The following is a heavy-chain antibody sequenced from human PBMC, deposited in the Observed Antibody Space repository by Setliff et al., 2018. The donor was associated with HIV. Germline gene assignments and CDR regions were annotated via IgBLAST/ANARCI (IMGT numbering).Heavy chain of an antibody. J-gene: IGHJ6*03. V-gene: IGHV4-61*02. Sequence: SETLSLTCTVSGDSIRSGSYYWSWIRQPAGKGLEWIGRIYTSGSTNYNPSLKSRVTMSVDTSKNQLSLNLNSVPAADTAVYYCARGGIGDYYYYYMDVWGKGTTVTVSS. CDR3: ARGGIGDYYYYYMDV. D-gene: IGHD3-10*01. CDR1: GDSIRSGSYY. CDR2: IYTSGST.